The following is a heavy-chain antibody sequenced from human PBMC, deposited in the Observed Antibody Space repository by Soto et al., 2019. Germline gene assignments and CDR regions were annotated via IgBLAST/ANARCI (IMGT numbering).Heavy chain of an antibody. Sequence: EVQLVESGGGLVQPGGPLGLSGAASGFSFSKYGLSWVRQFPGTGLEGVANIKADGSETYYVDSVRGRFTISRDNAKTSLYLQMNSLRAEDTAVYYCAKGGHIDFCGQGTLVTVSS. CDR3: AKGGHIDF. CDR2: IKADGSET. J-gene: IGHJ4*02. D-gene: IGHD3-16*01. V-gene: IGHV3-7*03. CDR1: GFSFSKYG.